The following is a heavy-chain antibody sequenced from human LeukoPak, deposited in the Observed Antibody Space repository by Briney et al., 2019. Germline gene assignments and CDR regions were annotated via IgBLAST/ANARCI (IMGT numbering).Heavy chain of an antibody. CDR2: INHSGST. J-gene: IGHJ5*02. V-gene: IGHV4-34*01. Sequence: PSETLSRTCAVYGGSFSGYYWSWIRQPPGKGLEWIGEINHSGSTNYNPSLKSRVTISVDTSKNQFSLKLSSVTAADTAVYYCARVLTGTTANWFDPWGQGTLVTVSS. D-gene: IGHD1-7*01. CDR1: GGSFSGYY. CDR3: ARVLTGTTANWFDP.